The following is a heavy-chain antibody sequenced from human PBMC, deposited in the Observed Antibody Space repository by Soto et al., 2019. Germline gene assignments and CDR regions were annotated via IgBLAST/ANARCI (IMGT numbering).Heavy chain of an antibody. D-gene: IGHD4-17*01. CDR2: ISSSSSYI. CDR1: GFTFSSYS. CDR3: ASRGNLPGDPIDY. V-gene: IGHV3-21*01. J-gene: IGHJ4*02. Sequence: EVQLVESGGGLVKTGGSLRLSCAASGFTFSSYSMNWVRQAPGKGLEWVSSISSSSSYIYYADSVKGRFTISRDNAKNSLYLQMNSLRAEDTAVYYCASRGNLPGDPIDYWGQGTLVTVSS.